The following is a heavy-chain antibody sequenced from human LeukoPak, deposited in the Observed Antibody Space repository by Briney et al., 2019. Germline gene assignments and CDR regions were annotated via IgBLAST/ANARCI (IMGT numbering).Heavy chain of an antibody. D-gene: IGHD2-21*02. CDR2: IMQDGSEK. CDR3: ARRYCGGDCHSPYFDY. V-gene: IGHV3-7*01. J-gene: IGHJ4*02. CDR1: GFTFSNYW. Sequence: GGSLRPSCAASGFTFSNYWMSWVRQAPGKGLEWVANIMQDGSEKYYVDSVKGRFTISRDNAKNSLYLQMNSLRAEDTAVYYCARRYCGGDCHSPYFDYWGQGTLVTVSS.